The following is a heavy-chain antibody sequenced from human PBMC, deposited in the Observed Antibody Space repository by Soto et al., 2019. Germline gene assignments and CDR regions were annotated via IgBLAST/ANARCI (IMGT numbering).Heavy chain of an antibody. V-gene: IGHV3-23*01. CDR2: ISGGGDTT. D-gene: IGHD3-10*01. Sequence: EVQLLESGGGLVQPGGSLRLSCAASGFTFNNYAMTWVRQAPGKGLEWVSAISGGGDTTSYADSVKGRFTVSRDGSKNTLYLQRSSLRAEDTALYYCAKGRGGSGSLTPRLDFWGQGTLVTVSS. CDR3: AKGRGGSGSLTPRLDF. CDR1: GFTFNNYA. J-gene: IGHJ4*02.